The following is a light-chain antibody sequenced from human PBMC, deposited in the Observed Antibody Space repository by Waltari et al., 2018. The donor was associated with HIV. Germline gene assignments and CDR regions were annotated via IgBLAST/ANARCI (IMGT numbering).Light chain of an antibody. Sequence: AIQLTQSPSSLSASIGDRVTITCRASQGMSSALAWYQQKPGNIPKLLFYDASTLQSGVPSRFSGSGSGTDFTLTISYLQPEDFATYYCQQFNSYPLTFGPGTKVDIK. J-gene: IGKJ3*01. CDR3: QQFNSYPLT. CDR1: QGMSSA. V-gene: IGKV1-13*02. CDR2: DAS.